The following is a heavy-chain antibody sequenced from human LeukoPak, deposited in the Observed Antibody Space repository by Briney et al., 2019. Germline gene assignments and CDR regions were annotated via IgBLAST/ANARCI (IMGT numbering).Heavy chain of an antibody. D-gene: IGHD5-18*01. V-gene: IGHV3-23*01. Sequence: GGSLRLSCAASGFTFSSYAMSWVRQAPGKGLEWVSAISGSGGSTYYADSVKGRFTISRANAKNTLYLQMNSRIAEDTAVYYCAKASGGGYRYGLIDYWGQGTLVTVSS. J-gene: IGHJ4*02. CDR3: AKASGGGYRYGLIDY. CDR2: ISGSGGST. CDR1: GFTFSSYA.